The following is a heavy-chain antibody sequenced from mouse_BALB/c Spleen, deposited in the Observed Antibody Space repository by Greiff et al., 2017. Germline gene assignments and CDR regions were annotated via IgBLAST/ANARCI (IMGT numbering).Heavy chain of an antibody. D-gene: IGHD1-2*01. CDR2: INSNGGST. J-gene: IGHJ3*01. V-gene: IGHV5-6-3*01. Sequence: DVHLVESGGGLVQPGGSLKLSCAASGFTFSSYGMSWVRQTPDKRLELVATINSNGGSTYYPDSVKGRFTISRDNAKNTLYLQMSSLKSEDTAMYYCAREGITTATTWFAYWGQGTLVTVSA. CDR1: GFTFSSYG. CDR3: AREGITTATTWFAY.